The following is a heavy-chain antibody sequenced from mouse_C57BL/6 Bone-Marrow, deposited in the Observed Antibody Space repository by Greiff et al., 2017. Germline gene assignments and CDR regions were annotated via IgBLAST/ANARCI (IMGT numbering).Heavy chain of an antibody. D-gene: IGHD1-1*01. J-gene: IGHJ2*01. Sequence: QVQLQQSGAELVRPGASVKLSCKASGYTFTDYYINWVKQRPGQGLEWIARIYPGSGNTYYNEKFKGKATLTAEKSSSTAYMQLSSLTSEDSAVYFCARGSRRDYWGQGTTLTVSS. V-gene: IGHV1-76*01. CDR2: IYPGSGNT. CDR1: GYTFTDYY. CDR3: ARGSRRDY.